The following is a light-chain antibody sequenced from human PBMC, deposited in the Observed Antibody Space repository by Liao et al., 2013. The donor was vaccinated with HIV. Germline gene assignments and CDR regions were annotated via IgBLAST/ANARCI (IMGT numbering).Light chain of an antibody. CDR1: NIGGKT. V-gene: IGLV3-21*04. Sequence: SYVLTQPPSVSVAPGKTASITCGGNNIGGKTVHWYQQKPGQAPVVVIYYDSDRPSGIPERFSGSNSGNMATLTISRVEAGDEADYYCQLWDSSSDHVVFGGGTKLTVL. CDR2: YDS. CDR3: QLWDSSSDHVV. J-gene: IGLJ2*01.